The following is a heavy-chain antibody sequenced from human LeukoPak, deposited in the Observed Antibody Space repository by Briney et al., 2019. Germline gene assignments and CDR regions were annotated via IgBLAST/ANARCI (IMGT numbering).Heavy chain of an antibody. V-gene: IGHV4-30-2*01. CDR1: GGSISSSSYY. CDR2: IYHSGST. Sequence: SETLSLTCTVSGGSISSSSYYWSWIRQPPGKGLEWIGYIYHSGSTYYNPSLKSRVTISVDRSKNQFSLKLSSVTAADTAVYYCAREGANNWFDPWGQGTLVTVSS. J-gene: IGHJ5*02. CDR3: AREGANNWFDP.